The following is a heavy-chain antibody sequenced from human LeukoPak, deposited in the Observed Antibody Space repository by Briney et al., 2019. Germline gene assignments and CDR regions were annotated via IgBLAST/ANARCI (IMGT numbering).Heavy chain of an antibody. Sequence: GASVKVSCKASGGTFSSYAISWVRQAPGQGLEWMGGIIPIFGTANYAQKFQGRVTITADESTSTAYMELSSLRSEDTAVYYCATGRDIVVVPAAHSPNWFDPWGQGTLVTVSS. CDR1: GGTFSSYA. D-gene: IGHD2-2*01. V-gene: IGHV1-69*01. CDR2: IIPIFGTA. CDR3: ATGRDIVVVPAAHSPNWFDP. J-gene: IGHJ5*02.